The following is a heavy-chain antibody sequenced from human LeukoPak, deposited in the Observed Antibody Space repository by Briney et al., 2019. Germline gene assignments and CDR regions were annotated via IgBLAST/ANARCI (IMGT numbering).Heavy chain of an antibody. CDR2: IIPIFGTA. V-gene: IGHV1-69*05. CDR1: GGTFSSYA. Sequence: SVKVSCKASGGTFSSYAISWVRQAPGQGLEWMGRIIPIFGTANYAQKFQGRVTITTGESTSTAYMELSSLRSEDTAVYYCARVGDYYDSSGYYDWFDPWGQGTLVTVSS. J-gene: IGHJ5*02. D-gene: IGHD3-22*01. CDR3: ARVGDYYDSSGYYDWFDP.